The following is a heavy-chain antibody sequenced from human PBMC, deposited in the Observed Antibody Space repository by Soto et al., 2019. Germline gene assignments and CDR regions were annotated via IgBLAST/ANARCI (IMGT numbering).Heavy chain of an antibody. CDR1: GGSFSGYY. CDR2: INHSGST. D-gene: IGHD4-17*01. Sequence: SETLSLTCAVYGGSFSGYYWSWIRQPPGKGLEWIGEINHSGSTNYNPSLKSRVTISVDTSKNQFSLKLSSVTAADTAVYYCARGRHYGDYVRYYYYYYYMDVWGKGTTVTVSS. V-gene: IGHV4-34*01. J-gene: IGHJ6*03. CDR3: ARGRHYGDYVRYYYYYYYMDV.